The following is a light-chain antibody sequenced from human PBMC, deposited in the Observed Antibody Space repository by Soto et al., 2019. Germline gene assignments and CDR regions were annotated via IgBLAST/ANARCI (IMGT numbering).Light chain of an antibody. CDR1: SGHSSYA. V-gene: IGLV4-69*01. J-gene: IGLJ3*02. CDR2: VNSDDSH. Sequence: QPVLTQSPSASASLGASVKLTCTLSSGHSSYAIAWHQQQPEKGPRYLMKVNSDDSHTKGDGIPGRFSGSSSGAERYLTISSLQSEDEADYYCQTWGTGILVFGGGTKLTVL. CDR3: QTWGTGILV.